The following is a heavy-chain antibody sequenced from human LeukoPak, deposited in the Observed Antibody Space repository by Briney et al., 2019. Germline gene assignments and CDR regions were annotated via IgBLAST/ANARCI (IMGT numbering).Heavy chain of an antibody. Sequence: SETLSLTCTVSGRSISSYYWSWIRQPPGQGLEWIGYVYYGGSTNYNPSLKSRVTISVDTSKNQFSLKLSSVTAADTAVYYCARDVGYCRSTSCYRAGGYWGQGTLVTVSS. CDR2: VYYGGST. CDR1: GRSISSYY. J-gene: IGHJ4*02. V-gene: IGHV4-59*01. CDR3: ARDVGYCRSTSCYRAGGY. D-gene: IGHD2-2*01.